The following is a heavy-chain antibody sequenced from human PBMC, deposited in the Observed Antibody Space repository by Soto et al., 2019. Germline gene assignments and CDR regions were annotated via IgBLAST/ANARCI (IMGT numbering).Heavy chain of an antibody. CDR1: GSTFSSDV. D-gene: IGHD1-26*01. CDR3: ATRDRVTSGSSHFYGTDV. Sequence: EVQLLESGGGLVQPGGSLRLSCVASGSTFSSDVMSWVLQAPGKGLEWVSGISGGTTYYADPVQGRITISRDNLKNTLFLQTNSLRAEDTAVYRCATRDRVTSGSSHFYGTDVWGQGTTVTVSS. V-gene: IGHV3-23*01. J-gene: IGHJ6*02. CDR2: ISGGTT.